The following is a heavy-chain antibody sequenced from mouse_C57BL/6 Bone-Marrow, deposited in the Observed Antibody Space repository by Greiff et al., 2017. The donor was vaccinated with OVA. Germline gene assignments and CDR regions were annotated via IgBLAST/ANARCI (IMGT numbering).Heavy chain of an antibody. D-gene: IGHD1-2*01. J-gene: IGHJ2*01. CDR1: GYTFTSYW. V-gene: IGHV1-69*01. CDR3: ARGGLLRPY. CDR2: IDPSDSYT. Sequence: VQLQQPGAELVMPGASVKLSCKASGYTFTSYWMHWVKQRPGQGLEWIGEIDPSDSYTNYNQKFKGKSTLTVDKSSSTAYMQLSSLTSEDSAVYYCARGGLLRPYWGQGTTLTVSS.